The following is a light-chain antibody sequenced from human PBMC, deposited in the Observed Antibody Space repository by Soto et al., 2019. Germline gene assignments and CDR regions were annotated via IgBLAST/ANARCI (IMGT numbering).Light chain of an antibody. CDR3: QQYNNWSPYT. V-gene: IGKV3-15*01. CDR2: GGP. J-gene: IGKJ2*01. Sequence: EIVMTQSPATLSVSPGERATLSCRASQSVSSNLAWYQQKPGQAPRLLIYGGPTRATGIPARFSGSGSGTKFTLTISSLQAEDFAVYYCQQYNNWSPYTFGQGTKLEIK. CDR1: QSVSSN.